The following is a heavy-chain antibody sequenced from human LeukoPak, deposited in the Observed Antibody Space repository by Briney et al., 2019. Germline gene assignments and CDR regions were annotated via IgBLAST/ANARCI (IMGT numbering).Heavy chain of an antibody. CDR2: ISSSSSTI. J-gene: IGHJ4*02. Sequence: GGSLRLSCAASGFTFSSYSMNWVRQAPGPGLEWVSYISSSSSTIQYADAVKGRFTISRDNAKNSLYLQMNSLREEDTAVYYCERFAGEDYWGQGTLVTVSS. CDR1: GFTFSSYS. D-gene: IGHD3-10*01. V-gene: IGHV3-48*02. CDR3: ERFAGEDY.